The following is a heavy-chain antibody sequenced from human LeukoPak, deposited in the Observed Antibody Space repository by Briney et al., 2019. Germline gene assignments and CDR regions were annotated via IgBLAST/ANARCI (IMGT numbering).Heavy chain of an antibody. CDR1: GFTFSNYW. J-gene: IGHJ4*02. D-gene: IGHD6-19*01. CDR2: ISHGGDSA. V-gene: IGHV3-23*01. CDR3: AKGRSGWYEGLDY. Sequence: PGGSLRLSCAASGFTFSNYWMTWVRQAPGKGLEWVSVISHGGDSAWYADSVKGRFTISRDNSKSTLFLQMNSLRADDTAIYYCAKGRSGWYEGLDYWGQGILVTVSS.